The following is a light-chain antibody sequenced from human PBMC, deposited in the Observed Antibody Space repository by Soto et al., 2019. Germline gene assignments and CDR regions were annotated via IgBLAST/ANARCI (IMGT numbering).Light chain of an antibody. CDR2: ITS. Sequence: EIVLTQSPGTLYLSPGERVTLSCRASQYVRSNYVAWYQQKPGQTPRLLIYITSSRAPGIPERFSGSGSGTALPLTISRLEPEDFAVYFCQQYGDSPWTFGQRTKVEMK. CDR1: QYVRSNY. J-gene: IGKJ1*01. CDR3: QQYGDSPWT. V-gene: IGKV3-20*01.